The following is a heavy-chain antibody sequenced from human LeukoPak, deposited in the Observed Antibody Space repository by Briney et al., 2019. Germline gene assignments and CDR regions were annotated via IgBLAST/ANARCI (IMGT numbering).Heavy chain of an antibody. J-gene: IGHJ4*02. CDR2: IKKDGSEM. Sequence: GESVRLSWAPSRFTHRNYWMSWGRPAPGKGLEWVDNIKKDGSEMYYVDAVTGRFTISRDNAKNSLHLHMNSLRAEDTAVYYCASTQTFDNWGPGTLVTVSS. CDR1: RFTHRNYW. CDR3: ASTQTFDN. V-gene: IGHV3-7*05.